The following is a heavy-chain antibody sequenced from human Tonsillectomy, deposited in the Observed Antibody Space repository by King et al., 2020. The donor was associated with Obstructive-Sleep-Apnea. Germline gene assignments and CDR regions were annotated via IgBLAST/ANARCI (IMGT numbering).Heavy chain of an antibody. Sequence: VQLVESGGGLVQPGGSLRLSCAASGFTFSRYWMSWVRQAPGKGPEGVANIKQDGREKYYVDSVKGRFIISRENAKNSLCLQMNSLRAEDTAVYYCARDWGAQKPYWNWDYWGQGTLVTVSS. J-gene: IGHJ4*02. D-gene: IGHD1-7*01. CDR1: GFTFSRYW. CDR2: IKQDGREK. CDR3: ARDWGAQKPYWNWDY. V-gene: IGHV3-7*03.